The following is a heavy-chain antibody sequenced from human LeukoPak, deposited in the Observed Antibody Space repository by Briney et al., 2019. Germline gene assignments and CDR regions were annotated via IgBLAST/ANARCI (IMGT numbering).Heavy chain of an antibody. CDR3: ARNSAVATSRSWFDP. V-gene: IGHV4-59*08. J-gene: IGHJ5*02. D-gene: IGHD6-19*01. CDR2: AYYSGST. CDR1: DGSISNNY. Sequence: SETLSLTCPVFDGSISNNYWSWIRQPPGKGLEWIGYAYYSGSTTYNPSLESRVTMSVDTSKNQFSLKLTAVTAADTAVYYCARNSAVATSRSWFDPWGQGTLVTVSS.